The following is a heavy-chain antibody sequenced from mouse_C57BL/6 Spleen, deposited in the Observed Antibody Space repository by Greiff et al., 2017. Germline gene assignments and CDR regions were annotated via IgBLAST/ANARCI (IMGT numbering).Heavy chain of an antibody. V-gene: IGHV14-4*01. D-gene: IGHD1-1*01. Sequence: VQLQQSGAELVRPGASVKLSCTASGFNIKDDYMHWVKQRPEQGLEWIGWIDPENGDTEYASKFKGKATITADTSSNTAYLQLSSLTSEDTAVYYCTSDYYGSSPYAMDYWGQGTSVTVSS. J-gene: IGHJ4*01. CDR1: GFNIKDDY. CDR2: IDPENGDT. CDR3: TSDYYGSSPYAMDY.